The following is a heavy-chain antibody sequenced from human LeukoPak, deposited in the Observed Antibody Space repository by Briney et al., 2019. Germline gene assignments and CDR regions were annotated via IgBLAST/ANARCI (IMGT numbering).Heavy chain of an antibody. CDR1: GSSINNNF. CDR2: IYSSGSA. J-gene: IGHJ4*01. CDR3: ARHRDYYDT. Sequence: SETLFLTCTVSGSSINNNFWTWIRQPPGKGLEWIGYIYSSGSANYNPSPKSRVIISGDTSKNQISLKLTSVTAADTAVYFRARHRDYYDTWGHGTLVTVSS. D-gene: IGHD3-22*01. V-gene: IGHV4-59*08.